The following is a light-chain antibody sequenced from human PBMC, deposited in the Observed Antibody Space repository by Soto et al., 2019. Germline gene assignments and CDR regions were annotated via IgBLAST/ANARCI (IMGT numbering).Light chain of an antibody. CDR3: QQYAGSPIT. J-gene: IGKJ5*01. CDR1: QSVSNKY. V-gene: IGKV3-20*01. CDR2: GAS. Sequence: EIVLTQSPGTLSLSPGERATLSCRTSQSVSNKYLAWYQQKPGQAPRLLINGASSRATGIPDRFSGSGSGTDFTLTISKLEPEDFAVYYCQQYAGSPITFGQGTRLEIK.